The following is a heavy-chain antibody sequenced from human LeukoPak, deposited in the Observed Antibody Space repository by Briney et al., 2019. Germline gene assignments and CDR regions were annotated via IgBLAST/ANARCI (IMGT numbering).Heavy chain of an antibody. CDR2: IYYSGST. D-gene: IGHD6-13*01. CDR3: ARGFVSAAVLPNDAFDI. J-gene: IGHJ3*02. CDR1: GFTFSDYY. V-gene: IGHV4-59*01. Sequence: GSLRLSCAASGFTFSDYYMSWIRQAPGKGLEWIGYIYYSGSTNYNPSLKSRVTISVDTSKNQFSLKLSSVTAADTAVYYCARGFVSAAVLPNDAFDIWGQGTMVTVSS.